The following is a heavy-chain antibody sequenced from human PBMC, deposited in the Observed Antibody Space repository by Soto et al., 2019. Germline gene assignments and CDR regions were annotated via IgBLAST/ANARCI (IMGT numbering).Heavy chain of an antibody. Sequence: SQTLSLTCTVSGVSISSHYWSWIRQPPGKGLEWIGYSNTGGNTIYNPSLKSRITISVDTSNHHFSLKLTSVTAADTAVYYCASHLDYYRDGPDWFDFWGRGTLDTGSS. CDR2: SNTGGNT. V-gene: IGHV4-4*08. CDR1: GVSISSHY. CDR3: ASHLDYYRDGPDWFDF. D-gene: IGHD3-10*01. J-gene: IGHJ5*01.